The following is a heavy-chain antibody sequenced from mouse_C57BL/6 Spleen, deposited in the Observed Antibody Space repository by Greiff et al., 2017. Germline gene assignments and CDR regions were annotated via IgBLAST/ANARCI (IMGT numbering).Heavy chain of an antibody. D-gene: IGHD2-4*01. V-gene: IGHV5-16*01. CDR2: INYDGSST. CDR1: GFTFSDYY. CDR3: ARGGGIYYDYDAWFAD. J-gene: IGHJ3*01. Sequence: EVKLVESEGGLVQPGSSMKLSCTASGFTFSDYYMAWVRQVPEKGLEWVANINYDGSSTYYLDSLKSRFIISRDNAKNILYLQMSSLKSEDTATYYCARGGGIYYDYDAWFADWGQGTLVTVSA.